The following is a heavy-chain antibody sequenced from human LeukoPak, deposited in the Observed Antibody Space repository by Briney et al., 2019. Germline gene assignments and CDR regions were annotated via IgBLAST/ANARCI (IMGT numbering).Heavy chain of an antibody. CDR2: IWYDGSKE. J-gene: IGHJ4*02. CDR3: ARDGYSFGSFDY. CDR1: GFTFSSYG. Sequence: GRSLRLSCAASGFTFSSYGMHCVRQAPGKELEWVAVIWYDGSKEYYAISVKGRFTISRDNSKNTMYLQMNSLRAEDTAVYYCARDGYSFGSFDYWGQGTLVTVSS. V-gene: IGHV3-33*01. D-gene: IGHD5-18*01.